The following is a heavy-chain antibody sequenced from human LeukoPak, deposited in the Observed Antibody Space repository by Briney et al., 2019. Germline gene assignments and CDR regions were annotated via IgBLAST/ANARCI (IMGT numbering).Heavy chain of an antibody. D-gene: IGHD3-22*01. CDR1: GGSFSGYY. V-gene: IGHV4-34*01. J-gene: IGHJ3*02. CDR2: INHSGST. CDR3: ASCPYYYDSSGYSDAFDI. Sequence: PGTLSLTCAVYGGSFSGYYWSWIRQPPGKGLEWIGEINHSGSTNYNPSLKSRVTISVDTSKNQFSLKLSSVTAADTAVYYCASCPYYYDSSGYSDAFDIWGQGTMVTVSS.